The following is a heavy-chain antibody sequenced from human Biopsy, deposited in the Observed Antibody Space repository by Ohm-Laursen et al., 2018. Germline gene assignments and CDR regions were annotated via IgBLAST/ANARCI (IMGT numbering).Heavy chain of an antibody. CDR2: IRSKAKSYAT. CDR1: GFTFSASA. CDR3: TLEGAGFDN. J-gene: IGHJ4*02. D-gene: IGHD3-10*01. Sequence: SLRLSCSAFGFTFSASAVHWVRQASGKGLEWVGRIRSKAKSYATAYAASVTGRFTISRDDSKNTPYLKMNSLKTEDTTVYSCTLEGAGFDNWGQGTLVAVSS. V-gene: IGHV3-73*01.